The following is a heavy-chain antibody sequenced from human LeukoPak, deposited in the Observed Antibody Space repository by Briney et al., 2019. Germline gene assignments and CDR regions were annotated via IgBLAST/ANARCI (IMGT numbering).Heavy chain of an antibody. J-gene: IGHJ4*02. V-gene: IGHV3-53*01. CDR2: IYSGGTT. CDR3: AKDLGRYRNNYFDY. D-gene: IGHD1-26*01. CDR1: GFTVSSNY. Sequence: SGGSLRLSCAASGFTVSSNYMSWVRQAPGKGLEWVSVIYSGGTTYYADSVKGRFTISRDNSKNTLYLQMNSLRAEDTAVYYCAKDLGRYRNNYFDYWGQGTLVTVSS.